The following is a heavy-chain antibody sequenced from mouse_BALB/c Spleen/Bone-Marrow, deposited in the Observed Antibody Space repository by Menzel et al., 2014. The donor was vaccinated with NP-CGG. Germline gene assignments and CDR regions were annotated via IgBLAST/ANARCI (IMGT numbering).Heavy chain of an antibody. Sequence: VQLQQSGTVLARPGASVKMSCKASGYTFTSYWMHWVKQRPGQGLEWIGAIYPGNSDTSYNQKFKGKAKLTAVASTSTAYMELSSLTNEDSAVYYSTSYGSSLYYFDYWGQGTTLTVSS. J-gene: IGHJ2*01. V-gene: IGHV1-5*01. CDR1: GYTFTSYW. D-gene: IGHD1-1*01. CDR2: IYPGNSDT. CDR3: TSYGSSLYYFDY.